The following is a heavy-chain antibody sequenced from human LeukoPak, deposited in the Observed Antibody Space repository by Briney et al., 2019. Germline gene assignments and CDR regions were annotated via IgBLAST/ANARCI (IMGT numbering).Heavy chain of an antibody. D-gene: IGHD3-9*01. V-gene: IGHV4-59*01. CDR3: ASGYYGILTGYYAGDY. CDR2: IYYSGST. Sequence: SETLSLTCSVSGGSISSYYWSWIRQPPGKGLEWIGYIYYSGSTNYNPSLKSRVTISVDTSKSQFSLKLGSVTAADTAMYYCASGYYGILTGYYAGDYWGQGTLVTVSS. CDR1: GGSISSYY. J-gene: IGHJ4*02.